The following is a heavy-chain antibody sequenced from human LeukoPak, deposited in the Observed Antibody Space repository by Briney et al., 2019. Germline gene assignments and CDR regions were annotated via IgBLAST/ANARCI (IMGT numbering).Heavy chain of an antibody. Sequence: SETLSLTCAVYGGSFSGYYWSWTRQPPGKGLEWIGEINHSGSTNYNPSLKSRVTISVDTSKNQFSLKLSSVTAADTAVYYCARGRRRFFMFDPWGQGTLVTVSS. D-gene: IGHD3-3*01. CDR1: GGSFSGYY. CDR2: INHSGST. CDR3: ARGRRRFFMFDP. J-gene: IGHJ5*02. V-gene: IGHV4-34*01.